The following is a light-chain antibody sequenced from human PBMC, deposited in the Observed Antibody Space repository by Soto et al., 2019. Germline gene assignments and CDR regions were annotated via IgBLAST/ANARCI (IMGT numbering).Light chain of an antibody. V-gene: IGKV3-11*01. CDR3: QQSSNWPPLT. Sequence: EIVLTQSPVTLSLSPGERATLSCRASQSVGNFLAWYQQKPGQAPRLLIYDASNRASGIPARFSGGGSGTDFSLTISSLEPEDFAVYYCQQSSNWPPLTFGQGTRLEIK. J-gene: IGKJ5*01. CDR1: QSVGNF. CDR2: DAS.